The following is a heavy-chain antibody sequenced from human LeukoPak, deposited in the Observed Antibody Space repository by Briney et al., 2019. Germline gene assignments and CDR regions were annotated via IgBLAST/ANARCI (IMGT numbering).Heavy chain of an antibody. CDR3: ARLNWDDGEVSGFDQ. CDR1: GFSFRDSW. CDR2: IKQDATEI. V-gene: IGHV3-7*01. J-gene: IGHJ5*02. D-gene: IGHD1-26*01. Sequence: GGSLRLSCAASGFSFRDSWMSWVRQAPGKGLEWVANIKQDATEIYYADSVKGRLTISRDNARKSLFLQMNILRVEDTALYYCARLNWDDGEVSGFDQWGQGILVTVSS.